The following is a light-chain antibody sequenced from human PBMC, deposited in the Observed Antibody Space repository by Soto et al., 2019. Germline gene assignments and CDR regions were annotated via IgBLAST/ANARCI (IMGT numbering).Light chain of an antibody. J-gene: IGLJ3*02. CDR3: SSYAGSNQGV. V-gene: IGLV2-8*01. Sequence: QSALTQPPSASGSPGQSVTISWTGTSSDVGGYNYVSWYQQHPGKAPKLMIYEVSKRPSGVPDRFSGSKSGNTASLTVSGLQAEDEADYYCSSYAGSNQGVFGGGTKVTVL. CDR2: EVS. CDR1: SSDVGGYNY.